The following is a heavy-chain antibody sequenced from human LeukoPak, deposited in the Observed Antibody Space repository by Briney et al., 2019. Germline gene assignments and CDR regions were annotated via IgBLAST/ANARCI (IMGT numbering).Heavy chain of an antibody. CDR2: INPNSGGT. CDR3: ARDPATPYSYYMDV. D-gene: IGHD2-15*01. V-gene: IGHV1-2*02. Sequence: GASVKVSCKASGYTFIGYYMHWMRQAPGQGLEWMGGINPNSGGTNYAQKFQGRVTMTRDTSISTAYMELSRLRSDDTAVYYCARDPATPYSYYMDVWGKGTTVTVSS. J-gene: IGHJ6*03. CDR1: GYTFIGYY.